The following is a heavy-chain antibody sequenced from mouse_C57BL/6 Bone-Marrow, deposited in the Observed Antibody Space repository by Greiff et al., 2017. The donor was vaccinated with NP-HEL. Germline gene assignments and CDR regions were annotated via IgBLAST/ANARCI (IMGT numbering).Heavy chain of an antibody. J-gene: IGHJ2*01. Sequence: VQLQQSGPELVKPGASVKISCKASGYAFSSSWMHWVKQRPGKGLEWIGRIYPGDGDTNYNGKFKGKATLTADKSSSTAYMQLSSLTSEDSAVCFCARSGGPGFDYWGQGTTLTVSS. CDR1: GYAFSSSW. D-gene: IGHD3-1*01. V-gene: IGHV1-82*01. CDR2: IYPGDGDT. CDR3: ARSGGPGFDY.